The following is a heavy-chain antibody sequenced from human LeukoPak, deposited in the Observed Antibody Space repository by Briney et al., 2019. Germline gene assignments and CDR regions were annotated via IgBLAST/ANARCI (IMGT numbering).Heavy chain of an antibody. D-gene: IGHD2-15*01. V-gene: IGHV4-4*07. J-gene: IGHJ3*02. CDR2: IYTRGST. CDR3: ARGRYCSADICSGGDAFDI. Sequence: SETLSLNCTVSGGSINNYYWSWIRQPAGKGLELIGRIYTRGSTNYNPSLKSRVTMSVDTSKNQFSLKLSSVTAADTAVYYCARGRYCSADICSGGDAFDIWGQGTMVSVSS. CDR1: GGSINNYY.